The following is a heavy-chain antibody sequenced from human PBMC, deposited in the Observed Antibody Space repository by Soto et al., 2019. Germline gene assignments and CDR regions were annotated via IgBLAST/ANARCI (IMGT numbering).Heavy chain of an antibody. V-gene: IGHV4-31*03. D-gene: IGHD3-22*01. J-gene: IGHJ4*02. CDR2: IFYSGST. CDR1: GGSISSGAYY. Sequence: SETLSLTCTVSGGSISSGAYYWSWIRQHPGRGLEWIGQIFYSGSTSYNPSLKSRIAISLDTSENQFSLKLSSVTAADSAVYYCARGRYYYDTTGFPRQDYCGRGTLVTVSS. CDR3: ARGRYYYDTTGFPRQDY.